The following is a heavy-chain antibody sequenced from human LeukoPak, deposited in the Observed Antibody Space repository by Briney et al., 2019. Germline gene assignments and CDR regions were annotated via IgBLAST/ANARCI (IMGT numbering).Heavy chain of an antibody. D-gene: IGHD4-17*01. J-gene: IGHJ4*02. CDR3: GKDLLTVPTSY. Sequence: GGSLRLSCAASGFTFSDYYMSWIRQAPGKGLEWVSAISGSGGSTYYADSVKGRFTISRDNSKNTLYLQMNSLRAEDTAVYYCGKDLLTVPTSYWGQGTLVTVSS. CDR1: GFTFSDYY. CDR2: ISGSGGST. V-gene: IGHV3-23*01.